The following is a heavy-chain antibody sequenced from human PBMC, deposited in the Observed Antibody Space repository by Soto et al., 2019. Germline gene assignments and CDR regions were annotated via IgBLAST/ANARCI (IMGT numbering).Heavy chain of an antibody. J-gene: IGHJ4*02. CDR3: VRELGMRY. D-gene: IGHD7-27*01. CDR2: IYSGGSA. Sequence: GGSLRLSCAASGFTVSSNYMSWVRQAPGKGLEWVSVIYSGGSAYYADSVKGRFTIARDNAESSLYLQLSSLRVDDSAMYYCVRELGMRYWGQGTLVTVSS. V-gene: IGHV3-53*01. CDR1: GFTVSSNY.